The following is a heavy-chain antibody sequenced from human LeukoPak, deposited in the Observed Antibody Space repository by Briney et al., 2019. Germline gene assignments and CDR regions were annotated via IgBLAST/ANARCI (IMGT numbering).Heavy chain of an antibody. CDR2: IIPISGTA. CDR1: GGTFSSHA. J-gene: IGHJ6*03. Sequence: ASVKVSCKASGGTFSSHAIAWVRQAPGQGPEWMGGIIPISGTANYAQKFQGRVTITTDESTSTAYLELSSLASDDTAVYYCARGLQYQLLKPLGHYYMDVWGEGTTVPVSS. CDR3: ARGLQYQLLKPLGHYYMDV. V-gene: IGHV1-69*05. D-gene: IGHD2-2*01.